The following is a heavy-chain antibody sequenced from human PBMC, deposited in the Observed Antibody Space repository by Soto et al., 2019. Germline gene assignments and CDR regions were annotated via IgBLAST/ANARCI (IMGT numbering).Heavy chain of an antibody. Sequence: QVQLVQSGAEVNKPGASVKVSCKASGYTFTTYGISWVRQAPGQGLEWMGWISAYNGNTNYAQKLQGRVTMTTDTSTRTAYLELRSLRSDDTAVYYCARTSTYFYDSRGYLDYWGQGTLVTVSS. V-gene: IGHV1-18*01. D-gene: IGHD3-22*01. CDR2: ISAYNGNT. J-gene: IGHJ4*02. CDR3: ARTSTYFYDSRGYLDY. CDR1: GYTFTTYG.